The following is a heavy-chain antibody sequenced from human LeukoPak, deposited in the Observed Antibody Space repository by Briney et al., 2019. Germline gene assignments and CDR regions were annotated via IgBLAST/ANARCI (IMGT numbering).Heavy chain of an antibody. Sequence: GGSLRLSCAESGFTLSNYDMYWVRQAPGKGLEWVAFIEYGGSKQNYADSVKGRLTISRDNSKNTLYLQMNSLRTEDTAVYYCAIGGRHGYSSYERGYFDHWGQGTLVTVSS. CDR2: IEYGGSKQ. CDR1: GFTLSNYD. D-gene: IGHD5-12*01. CDR3: AIGGRHGYSSYERGYFDH. V-gene: IGHV3-30*02. J-gene: IGHJ4*02.